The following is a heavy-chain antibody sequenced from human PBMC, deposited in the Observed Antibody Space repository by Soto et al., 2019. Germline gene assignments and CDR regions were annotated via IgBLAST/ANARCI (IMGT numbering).Heavy chain of an antibody. CDR3: ARDRGYYGSGSYYRVFDY. Sequence: QVQLQESGPGLVKPSETLSLTRTVSGGSISSYYWSWIRQPPGKGLEWIGYIYYSGSTNYNPSLKSRVTISVDTSKNQFSLKLSSVTAADTAVYYCARDRGYYGSGSYYRVFDYWGQGTLVTVSS. J-gene: IGHJ4*02. V-gene: IGHV4-59*01. CDR2: IYYSGST. D-gene: IGHD3-10*01. CDR1: GGSISSYY.